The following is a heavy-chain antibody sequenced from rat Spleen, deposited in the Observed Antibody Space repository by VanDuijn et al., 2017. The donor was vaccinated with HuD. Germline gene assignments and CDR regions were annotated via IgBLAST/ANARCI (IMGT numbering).Heavy chain of an antibody. CDR1: GFTFSNYD. J-gene: IGHJ3*01. D-gene: IGHD1-10*01. Sequence: EVQLVESGGGIVQPGRAMKLSCAASGFTFSNYDMAWVRQAPKKGLEWVAFITSDGTNINYRDSVKGRFTISRDNAKSTLYLQVDSLRSEDTATYYCARYNNGFAYWGQGTLVTVSS. V-gene: IGHV5-25*01. CDR3: ARYNNGFAY. CDR2: ITSDGTNI.